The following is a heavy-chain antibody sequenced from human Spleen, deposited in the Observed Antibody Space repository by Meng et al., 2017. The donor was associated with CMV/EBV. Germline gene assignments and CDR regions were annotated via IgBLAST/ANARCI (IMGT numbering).Heavy chain of an antibody. CDR2: IDYYGTT. Sequence: SETLSLTCTVSGGSISTTYYYWGWIRQPPGGGPEWLGIIDYYGTTYYNPSLKSRVTISIDTSKNQLSLKVSSVTAADTAMYYCARVPTVPAALSDAFDIWGQGTMVTVSS. J-gene: IGHJ3*02. CDR1: GGSISTTYYY. CDR3: ARVPTVPAALSDAFDI. V-gene: IGHV4-39*07. D-gene: IGHD2-2*01.